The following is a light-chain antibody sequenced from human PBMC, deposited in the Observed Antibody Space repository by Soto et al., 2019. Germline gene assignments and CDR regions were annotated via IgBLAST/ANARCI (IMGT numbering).Light chain of an antibody. J-gene: IGLJ1*01. V-gene: IGLV2-11*01. CDR2: DVS. CDR1: SSDVGAYNY. Sequence: HSALTQPRSVSGSPGQSVTISCTGTSSDVGAYNYVSWYQQHPGKAPKLMTYDVSKRPSGVPDRFSGSKSGNTASLTISGLQAEDEADYYCCSYADNYSYVFGTGTKV. CDR3: CSYADNYSYV.